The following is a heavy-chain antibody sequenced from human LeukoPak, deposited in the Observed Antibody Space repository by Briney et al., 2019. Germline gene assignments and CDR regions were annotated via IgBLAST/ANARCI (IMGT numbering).Heavy chain of an antibody. D-gene: IGHD3-10*01. Sequence: WVRQAPGKGLEWIGSIYYSGSTYYNPSLKSRVTISVDTSKNQFSLELSSVTAADTAVYYCARHFYYYGSGILNYMDVWGKGTTVTISS. V-gene: IGHV4-39*01. CDR3: ARHFYYYGSGILNYMDV. J-gene: IGHJ6*03. CDR2: IYYSGST.